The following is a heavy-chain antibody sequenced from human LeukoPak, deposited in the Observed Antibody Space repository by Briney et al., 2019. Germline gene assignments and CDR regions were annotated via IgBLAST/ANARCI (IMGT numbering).Heavy chain of an antibody. CDR2: ISSSSYI. CDR3: ARVRRSGRYPALYGSYYFDY. CDR1: GFTFSSYS. Sequence: GGSLRLSCAASGFTFSSYSMNWVRQAPGKGLEWVSSISSSSYIYYADSVKGRFTISRDSAKNSLYLQMNSLRAEDTAVYYCARVRRSGRYPALYGSYYFDYWGQGTLVTVSS. D-gene: IGHD3-10*01. J-gene: IGHJ4*02. V-gene: IGHV3-21*01.